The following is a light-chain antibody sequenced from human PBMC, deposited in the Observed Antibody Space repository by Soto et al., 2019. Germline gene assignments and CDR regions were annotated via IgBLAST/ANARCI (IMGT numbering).Light chain of an antibody. J-gene: IGLJ1*01. V-gene: IGLV2-14*01. CDR1: SSDVGGYIY. CDR3: SSYTSSSTLG. CDR2: DVS. Sequence: QSVLTQPASVSGSPGQSITISCTGTSSDVGGYIYVSWYQQHPGKAPKLMIYDVSNRPSGVSNRFSGSKSGNTASLTISGLQAEDEADYYCSSYTSSSTLGFGTGTKVTVL.